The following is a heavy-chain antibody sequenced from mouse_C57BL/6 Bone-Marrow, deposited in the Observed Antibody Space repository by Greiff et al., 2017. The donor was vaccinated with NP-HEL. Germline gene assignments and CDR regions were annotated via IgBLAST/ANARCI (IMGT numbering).Heavy chain of an antibody. Sequence: QVHVKQPGAELVKPGASVKLSCKASGYTFTSYWMHWVKQRPGQGLEWIGMIHPNSGSTNYNEKFKSKATLTVDKSSSPAYMQLSSLTSEDAAVYYCATRDYFDYWGQGTTLTVSS. V-gene: IGHV1-64*01. CDR3: ATRDYFDY. J-gene: IGHJ2*01. CDR2: IHPNSGST. CDR1: GYTFTSYW.